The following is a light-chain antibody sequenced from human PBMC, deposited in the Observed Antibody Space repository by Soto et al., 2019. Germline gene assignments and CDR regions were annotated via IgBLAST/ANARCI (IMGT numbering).Light chain of an antibody. CDR3: QQYNSLSSAT. V-gene: IGKV1-33*01. CDR2: DAS. J-gene: IGKJ4*01. CDR1: QDISNY. Sequence: SQDISNYLNWYQQKPGKAPKLLIYDASNLEIGVPSRFSGGGYGTDFAFTISSLQPEDIATYYCQQYNSLSSATFGGGTKVDIK.